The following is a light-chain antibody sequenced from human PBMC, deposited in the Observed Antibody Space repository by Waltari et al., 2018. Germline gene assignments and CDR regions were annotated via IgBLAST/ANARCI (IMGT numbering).Light chain of an antibody. J-gene: IGKJ4*01. V-gene: IGKV3-11*01. CDR3: QQGSILPLT. CDR2: DTS. Sequence: VLTQSPATLSLSAGERATLSCRASQSVFNYLAWYQQKPGQAPRLLIYDTSKRATGIPARFSGSGSGTDFTLTISNLKAEDFALYYCQQGSILPLTFGGGTKVEIK. CDR1: QSVFNY.